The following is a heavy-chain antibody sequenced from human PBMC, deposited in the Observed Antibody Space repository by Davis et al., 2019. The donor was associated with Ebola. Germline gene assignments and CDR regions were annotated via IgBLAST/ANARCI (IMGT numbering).Heavy chain of an antibody. CDR1: GYGFGDYA. V-gene: IGHV3-30-3*01. D-gene: IGHD2-15*01. Sequence: GGSLRLSCAVSGYGFGDYAIHWVRQAPGKGLDWVAVISYDGSDKYYADSVKGRFTISRDMSTNTVYLQMNSLRAEDTAVYYCAGGSHIYMDVWGKGSTVTVSS. CDR2: ISYDGSDK. J-gene: IGHJ6*03. CDR3: AGGSHIYMDV.